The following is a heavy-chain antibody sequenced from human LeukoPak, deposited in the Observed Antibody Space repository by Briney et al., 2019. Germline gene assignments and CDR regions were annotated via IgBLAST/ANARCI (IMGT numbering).Heavy chain of an antibody. CDR1: GGSFSGYY. CDR3: ARYPAFAGGWRD. D-gene: IGHD6-19*01. J-gene: IGHJ4*02. Sequence: SETLSLTCAVYGGSFSGYYWSWIRQPPGKGLEWIGEINHSGSTNYNPSLKSRVTISVDTSKNQFSLKLSSVTAADTAVYYCARYPAFAGGWRDWGQGTLVTVSS. V-gene: IGHV4-34*01. CDR2: INHSGST.